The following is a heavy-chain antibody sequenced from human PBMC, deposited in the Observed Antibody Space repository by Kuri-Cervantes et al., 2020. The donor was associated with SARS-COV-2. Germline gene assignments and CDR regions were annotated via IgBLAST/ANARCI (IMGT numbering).Heavy chain of an antibody. CDR2: IYHSGST. J-gene: IGHJ5*02. CDR1: GYSISSGYY. CDR3: ATEDRGWFDP. Sequence: GSLRLSCTVSGYSISSGYYWGWIRQPPGKGLELIGSIYHSGSTYYNPSLKSRVTISVDTSKHQFSLKLSSVTAADTAVYYCATEDRGWFDPWGQGTLVTVSS. D-gene: IGHD2-15*01. V-gene: IGHV4-38-2*02.